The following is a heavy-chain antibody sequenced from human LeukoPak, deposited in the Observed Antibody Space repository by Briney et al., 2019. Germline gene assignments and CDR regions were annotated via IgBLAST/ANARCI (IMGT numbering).Heavy chain of an antibody. Sequence: SETLSLTCTVSGDSINSGSYYWTWIRQPAGKGLEWIGRIYTSGSTNYNPSLKSRVTISLDTPKNQFSLKLSSVTAADTAVYYCARGAYFYGSGINWFDPWGQGTLITVSS. V-gene: IGHV4-61*02. J-gene: IGHJ5*02. CDR1: GDSINSGSYY. D-gene: IGHD3-10*01. CDR3: ARGAYFYGSGINWFDP. CDR2: IYTSGST.